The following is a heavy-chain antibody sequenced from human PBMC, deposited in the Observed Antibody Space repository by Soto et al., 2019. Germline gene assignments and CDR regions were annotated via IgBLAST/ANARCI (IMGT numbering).Heavy chain of an antibody. Sequence: QVQLVQSGAEVKKPGASVKVSCKASGYTFTNFGISWVRQAPGQGLEWMGWISAYNGNTNYAQKFQGRVTMTTDTSTSTAYMEVRSLRFDDTAVYYCARDPGDVGVGYFDNWGQGTRVTVSS. D-gene: IGHD7-27*01. CDR1: GYTFTNFG. CDR2: ISAYNGNT. V-gene: IGHV1-18*01. J-gene: IGHJ4*02. CDR3: ARDPGDVGVGYFDN.